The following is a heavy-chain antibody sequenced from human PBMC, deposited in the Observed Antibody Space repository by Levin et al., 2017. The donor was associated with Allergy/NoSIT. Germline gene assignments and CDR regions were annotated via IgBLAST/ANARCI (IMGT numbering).Heavy chain of an antibody. J-gene: IGHJ4*02. CDR1: GFTFSSND. V-gene: IGHV3-30*18. Sequence: GGSLRLSCAASGFTFSSNDMHWVRQAPGKGLEWVAVISYDGSNKYYADSVKGRFTISRDNSKNTLYLQMNSLRAEDTAVYYCAKGYCSSTRCQGIWYYFDYWGQGTLVTVYS. CDR2: ISYDGSNK. D-gene: IGHD2-2*01. CDR3: AKGYCSSTRCQGIWYYFDY.